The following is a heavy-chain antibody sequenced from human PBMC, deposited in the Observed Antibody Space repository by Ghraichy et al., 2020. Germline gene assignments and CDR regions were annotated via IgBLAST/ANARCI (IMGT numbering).Heavy chain of an antibody. CDR2: IWNDGSIR. D-gene: IGHD3-22*01. V-gene: IGHV3-33*01. CDR3: ARDDDSFRNDFDY. CDR1: GFTFSTYG. Sequence: LSLTCAASGFTFSTYGMHWVRQASGKGLEWVAVIWNDGSIRYYADSVRDRFTISRDNSKNTLYLQMDSLRAEDTAVYYCARDDDSFRNDFDYWGQGTLVTVSS. J-gene: IGHJ4*02.